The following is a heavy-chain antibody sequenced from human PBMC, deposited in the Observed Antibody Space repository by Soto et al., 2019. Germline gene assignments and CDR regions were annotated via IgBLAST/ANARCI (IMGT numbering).Heavy chain of an antibody. CDR1: GGSISSSSYY. CDR2: IYYSGST. V-gene: IGHV4-39*01. J-gene: IGHJ4*02. Sequence: SETLSLTCTVSGGSISSSSYYWGWIRQPPGKGLEWIGSIYYSGSTYYNPSLKSRVTISVDTSKNQFSLKLSSVTAADTAVYYCASPREYSGYESAFDYWGQGTLVTVSS. CDR3: ASPREYSGYESAFDY. D-gene: IGHD5-12*01.